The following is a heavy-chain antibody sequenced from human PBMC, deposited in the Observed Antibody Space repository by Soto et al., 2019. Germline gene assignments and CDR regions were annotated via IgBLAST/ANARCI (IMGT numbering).Heavy chain of an antibody. CDR1: GGSISSSSYY. D-gene: IGHD5-12*01. Sequence: SETLSLTCTVSGGSISSSSYYWGWIRQPPGKGLEWIGSIYYSGSTYYNPSLKSRVTISVDTSKNQFSLKLSSVTAADTAVYYCARLMGRDGYNFGDFDYWGQGTLVTVSS. CDR3: ARLMGRDGYNFGDFDY. V-gene: IGHV4-39*01. CDR2: IYYSGST. J-gene: IGHJ4*02.